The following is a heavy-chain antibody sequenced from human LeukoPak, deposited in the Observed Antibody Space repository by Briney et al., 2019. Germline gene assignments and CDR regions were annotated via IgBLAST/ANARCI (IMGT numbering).Heavy chain of an antibody. CDR1: GFTFSNYV. Sequence: GGSLRLSCAASGFTFSNYVMYWVRQAPGKGLEWVALASHDGGSNYYADSVKGRITISRDNSKNTPYLQVNSLRAEDTAVYYCARDGYSYSYDYWGQGTLVTVSS. V-gene: IGHV3-30*03. D-gene: IGHD5-18*01. J-gene: IGHJ4*02. CDR3: ARDGYSYSYDY. CDR2: ASHDGGSN.